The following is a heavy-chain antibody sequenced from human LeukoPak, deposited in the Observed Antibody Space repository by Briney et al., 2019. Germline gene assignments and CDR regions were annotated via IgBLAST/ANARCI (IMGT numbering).Heavy chain of an antibody. CDR1: GGSISNYY. D-gene: IGHD3-22*01. CDR2: IYYSGST. V-gene: IGHV4-59*01. J-gene: IGHJ6*02. Sequence: SQTLSLTCAVSGGSISNYYWSWIRQPPGKGLEWIGYIYYSGSTNYNPSLKSRVTISVDTSKNQFSLNLSSVTAADTAMYYCARDRSPEGYYDSSHWDYYHGMDVWGQGTTVTVSS. CDR3: ARDRSPEGYYDSSHWDYYHGMDV.